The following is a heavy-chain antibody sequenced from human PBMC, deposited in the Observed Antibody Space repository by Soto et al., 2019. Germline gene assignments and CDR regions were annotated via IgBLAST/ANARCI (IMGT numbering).Heavy chain of an antibody. CDR3: ARGSGGYILRFLEWFLDY. CDR1: GYTFTGYY. Sequence: WASVKVSCKASGYTFTGYYMHWVRQAPGQGLEWMGWINPNSGGTNYAQKFQGRVTMTRDTSISTAYMELSRLRSDDTAVYYCARGSGGYILRFLEWFLDYWGQGTLVTVSS. CDR2: INPNSGGT. V-gene: IGHV1-2*02. D-gene: IGHD3-3*01. J-gene: IGHJ4*02.